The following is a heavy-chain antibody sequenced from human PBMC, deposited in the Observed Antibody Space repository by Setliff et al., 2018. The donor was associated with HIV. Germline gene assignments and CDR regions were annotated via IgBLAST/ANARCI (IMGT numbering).Heavy chain of an antibody. CDR1: GYTLSELS. CDR2: FDPQDGET. Sequence: ASVKVSCKVYGYTLSELSIHWVRQAHGKGLKWMGYFDPQDGETVYAQKFQGRVTLTEDTSTGTAYMELSRLRSDDTAVYYCAGGAGNPHWYYDTWSGPSSGYFQHWGQGTLVTVSS. D-gene: IGHD3-3*01. V-gene: IGHV1-24*01. CDR3: AGGAGNPHWYYDTWSGPSSGYFQH. J-gene: IGHJ1*01.